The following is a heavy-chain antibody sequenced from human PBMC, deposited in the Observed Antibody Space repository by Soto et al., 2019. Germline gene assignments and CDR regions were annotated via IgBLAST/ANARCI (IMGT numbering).Heavy chain of an antibody. CDR1: GYTFTSYY. V-gene: IGHV1-46*01. CDR2: INPSGGST. Sequence: ASVNVSCKASGYTFTSYYMHCVRQAPGQGLEWMGIINPSGGSTSYAQKFQGRVTMTRDTSTSTVYMELSSLRSEDTAVYYCALYYDSSGSYDYWGQGTLVTVSS. CDR3: ALYYDSSGSYDY. D-gene: IGHD3-22*01. J-gene: IGHJ4*02.